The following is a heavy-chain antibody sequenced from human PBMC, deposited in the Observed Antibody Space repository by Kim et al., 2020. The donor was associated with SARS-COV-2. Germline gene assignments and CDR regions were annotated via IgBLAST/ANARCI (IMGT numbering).Heavy chain of an antibody. J-gene: IGHJ6*02. V-gene: IGHV4-31*03. Sequence: SETLSLTCTVSGGSISSGGYYWSWIRQHPGKGLEWIGYIYYSGSTYYNPSLKSRVTISVDTSKNQFSLKLSSVTAADTAVYYCARDRRYYYGMDVWGQGTTVTVSS. CDR2: IYYSGST. CDR3: ARDRRYYYGMDV. CDR1: GGSISSGGYY.